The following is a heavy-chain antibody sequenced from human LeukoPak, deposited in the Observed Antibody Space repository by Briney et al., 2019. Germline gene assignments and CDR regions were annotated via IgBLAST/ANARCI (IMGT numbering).Heavy chain of an antibody. Sequence: PGGFLRLSCAVSGFTVNSDGVHWVRQAPGKGLEWVTFTSNDGSRTYYADSVKGRFTFSGDNSEKIFYLQMNSLGADDTAMYYCARDRRGTWSIDFWGQGVLVTVSS. D-gene: IGHD1-1*01. CDR3: ARDRRGTWSIDF. CDR1: GFTVNSDG. J-gene: IGHJ4*02. V-gene: IGHV3-30*03. CDR2: TSNDGSRT.